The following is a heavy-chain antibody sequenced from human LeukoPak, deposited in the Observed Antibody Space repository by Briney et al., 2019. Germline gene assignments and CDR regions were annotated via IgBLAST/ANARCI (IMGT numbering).Heavy chain of an antibody. J-gene: IGHJ4*02. CDR1: GFTFSDHA. V-gene: IGHV3-23*01. CDR3: AKDRGY. CDR2: ITGNGDSK. Sequence: GGSLRLSCAATGFTFSDHAMAWVRQAPGKGLKWVATITGNGDSKFYADSVKGRFTISRDNSKNTLYLQMNSLRAEDTAVYYCAKDRGYWGQGTLVTVSS.